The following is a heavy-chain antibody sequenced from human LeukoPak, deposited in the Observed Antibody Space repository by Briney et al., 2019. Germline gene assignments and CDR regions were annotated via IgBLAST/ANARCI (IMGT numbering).Heavy chain of an antibody. D-gene: IGHD5-18*01. CDR2: ISWNSGSI. J-gene: IGHJ4*02. Sequence: PGRSLRLSCAASGFTFDDYAMHWVRQAPGKGLEWVSGISWNSGSIGYADSVKGRFTISRDNAKNSLYLQMNSLRAEDTALYYCAKDYTAMVMHPDYWGQGTLVTVSS. CDR3: AKDYTAMVMHPDY. CDR1: GFTFDDYA. V-gene: IGHV3-9*01.